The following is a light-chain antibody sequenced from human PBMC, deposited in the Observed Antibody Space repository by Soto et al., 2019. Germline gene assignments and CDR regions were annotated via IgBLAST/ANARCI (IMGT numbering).Light chain of an antibody. CDR2: DAC. Sequence: DIQMTQSPSSLSASGGDRVTITCRASQDISNSLNWYQQRPGKAPKLLIYDACNLERGVPSRFSGTRSGTHFTFAITSLQPEDVATYYCQQSYSPPLTFGQGTRLEI. V-gene: IGKV1-33*01. CDR1: QDISNS. CDR3: QQSYSPPLT. J-gene: IGKJ5*01.